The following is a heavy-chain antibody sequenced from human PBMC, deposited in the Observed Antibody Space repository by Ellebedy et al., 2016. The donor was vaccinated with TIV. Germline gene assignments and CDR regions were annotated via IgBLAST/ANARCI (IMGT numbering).Heavy chain of an antibody. J-gene: IGHJ4*02. V-gene: IGHV3-64D*06. CDR3: VRKLGYCSGGTCYYDY. Sequence: GESLKISXSAPGFTFSRYDMHWVRQAPGKGLEYVSAVSSDGGSTFYADSVKGRFTISRDNSKNTLYLQVSSLRTEDTAVYYCVRKLGYCSGGTCYYDYWGQGTLVTVSS. CDR2: VSSDGGST. D-gene: IGHD2-15*01. CDR1: GFTFSRYD.